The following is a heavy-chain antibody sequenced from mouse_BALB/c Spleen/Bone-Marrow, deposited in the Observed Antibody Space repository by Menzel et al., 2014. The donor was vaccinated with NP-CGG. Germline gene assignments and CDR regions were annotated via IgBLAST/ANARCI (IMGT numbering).Heavy chain of an antibody. CDR1: GFTLSDFY. D-gene: IGHD5-1*01. V-gene: IGHV7-1*02. J-gene: IGHJ1*01. CDR3: ARYTYPGYFDV. CDR2: SRNKANDYTT. Sequence: EVKLVESGGGLVQPGGSLRLSCATSGFTLSDFYMEWVRQPPGKRLEWIAASRNKANDYTTEYSASVKGRFIVSRDTSQSILYLQMNALRAEDTAIYYCARYTYPGYFDVWGAGTTVTVSS.